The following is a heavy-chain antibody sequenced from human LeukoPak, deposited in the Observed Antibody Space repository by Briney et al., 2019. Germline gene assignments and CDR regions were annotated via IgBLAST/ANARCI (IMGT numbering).Heavy chain of an antibody. CDR1: GFTFRSYW. CDR2: IKQDGSEK. V-gene: IGHV3-7*01. J-gene: IGHJ4*02. D-gene: IGHD3-3*01. CDR3: ARVGYYDFWSGYY. Sequence: GGSLRLSCAASGFTFRSYWMSWVRQAPGKGLGWVANIKQDGSEKYYVDSVKGRFTISRDNAKNSLYLQMSSLRAEDTAVYYCARVGYYDFWSGYYWGQGTLVTVSS.